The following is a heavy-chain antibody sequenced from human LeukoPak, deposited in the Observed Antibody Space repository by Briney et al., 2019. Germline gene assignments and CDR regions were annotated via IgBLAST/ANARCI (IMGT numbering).Heavy chain of an antibody. CDR3: ARQEIGLRSFDP. D-gene: IGHD3/OR15-3a*01. CDR1: RGSISSALYH. V-gene: IGHV4-39*01. Sequence: SETLSLTCTVSRGSISSALYHWGWIRQPPGKNLEWLGSVYYTGSTHNNPSLKSRVTISVDTSKNQFSLNLSSVTAADTAVYYCARQEIGLRSFDPWGQGTLVTVSS. CDR2: VYYTGST. J-gene: IGHJ5*02.